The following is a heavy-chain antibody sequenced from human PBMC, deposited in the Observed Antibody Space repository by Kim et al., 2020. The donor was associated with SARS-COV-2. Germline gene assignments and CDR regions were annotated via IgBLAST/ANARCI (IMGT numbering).Heavy chain of an antibody. J-gene: IGHJ6*02. V-gene: IGHV4-34*01. CDR1: GGSFSGYY. CDR2: INHSGST. CDR3: ARFGYSYGSPYGMDV. D-gene: IGHD5-18*01. Sequence: SETLSLTCAVYGGSFSGYYWSWIRQPPGKGLEWIGEINHSGSTNYNPSLKSRVTISVDTSKNQFSLKLSSVTAADTAVYYCARFGYSYGSPYGMDVWGQGTTVTVSS.